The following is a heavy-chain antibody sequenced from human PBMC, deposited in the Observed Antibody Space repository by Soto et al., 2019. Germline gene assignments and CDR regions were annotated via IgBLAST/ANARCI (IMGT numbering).Heavy chain of an antibody. Sequence: QVQLVESGGGVVQPGRSLRLSCAASEFTFSDYSMHWVRQAPGKGLEWVAVISFDGSHEYYADSVQGRITISRDNSKNTLYLQINSLRAEDTAVYYCAKDMSIHDSSTYYPNYYYGLDVWGQGTTVTVSS. CDR1: EFTFSDYS. CDR3: AKDMSIHDSSTYYPNYYYGLDV. CDR2: ISFDGSHE. V-gene: IGHV3-30*18. J-gene: IGHJ6*02. D-gene: IGHD3-22*01.